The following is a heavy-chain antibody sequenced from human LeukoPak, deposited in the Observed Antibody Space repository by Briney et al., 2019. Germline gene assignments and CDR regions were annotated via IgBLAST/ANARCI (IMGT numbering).Heavy chain of an antibody. CDR3: ARSNTWYSYFDY. D-gene: IGHD6-13*01. CDR2: IKEDGSEK. Sequence: GGSLRLSCAASGVTFSSYWMSWVRQAPGKGLEWVANIKEDGSEKYYVDSVKGRFTISRDNAQNSLYLQMNSLRAEDTAVYYCARSNTWYSYFDYWGQGTRVTVSS. V-gene: IGHV3-7*01. J-gene: IGHJ4*02. CDR1: GVTFSSYW.